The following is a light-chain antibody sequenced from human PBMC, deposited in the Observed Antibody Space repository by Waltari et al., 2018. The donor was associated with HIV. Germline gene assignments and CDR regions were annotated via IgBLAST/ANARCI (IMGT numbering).Light chain of an antibody. J-gene: IGLJ1*01. CDR1: SSDVGGYNY. Sequence: QSALTQPASVSGSPGQSLSISCTGTSSDVGGYNYVPWYQQHPGKAPKLMIYEVSNRPSGISNRFSGSKSGNTASLTISGLQAEDEADYYCSSYTSSSTLYVFGTGTKVTVL. CDR3: SSYTSSSTLYV. CDR2: EVS. V-gene: IGLV2-14*01.